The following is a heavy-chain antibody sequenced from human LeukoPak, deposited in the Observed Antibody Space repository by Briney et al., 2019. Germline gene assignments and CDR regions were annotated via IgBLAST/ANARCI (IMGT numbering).Heavy chain of an antibody. D-gene: IGHD3-16*02. J-gene: IGHJ4*02. V-gene: IGHV4-34*01. CDR1: GGSFSGYY. CDR2: INHSGST. CDR3: ARSYDYLWGSHRYTPTFDS. Sequence: SDTLSLTCAVYGGSFSGYYWNWIRQAPEKGLEWIGEINHSGSTNYNPSLKSRVTMSVDTSRNQFSLRLSSVTAADTAVYHCARSYDYLWGSHRYTPTFDSWGQGTLGTVSS.